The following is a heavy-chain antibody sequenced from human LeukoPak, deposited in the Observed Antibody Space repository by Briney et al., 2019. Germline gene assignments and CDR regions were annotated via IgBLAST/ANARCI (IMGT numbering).Heavy chain of an antibody. CDR2: ISGSGGST. CDR3: AKGDDQWLVESFQY. Sequence: GGSLRLSCAASGFTFSSYAMSWVRQAPGKGLEWVSVISGSGGSTYYADSVKGRFTISRDNSKNTLYLQMNSLRAEDTAVYYCAKGDDQWLVESFQYWGQGTLVTVSS. J-gene: IGHJ1*01. V-gene: IGHV3-23*01. CDR1: GFTFSSYA. D-gene: IGHD6-19*01.